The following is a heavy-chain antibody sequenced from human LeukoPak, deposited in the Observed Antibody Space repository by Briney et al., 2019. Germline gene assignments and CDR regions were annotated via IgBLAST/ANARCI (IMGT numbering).Heavy chain of an antibody. D-gene: IGHD5-12*01. V-gene: IGHV3-30-3*01. CDR1: GFTFSSYA. Sequence: PGGSLRLSCAASGFTFSSYAMPWVRQAPGKGLEWVAVISYDGSNKYYADSVKGRSTISRDNSKNTLYLQMNSLRAEDTAVYYCARDSSYSGYGHFDYWGQGTLVTVSS. J-gene: IGHJ4*02. CDR2: ISYDGSNK. CDR3: ARDSSYSGYGHFDY.